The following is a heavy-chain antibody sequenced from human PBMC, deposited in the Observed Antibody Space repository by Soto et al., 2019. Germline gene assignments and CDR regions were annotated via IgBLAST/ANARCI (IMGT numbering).Heavy chain of an antibody. J-gene: IGHJ4*02. CDR1: GYTFINYG. V-gene: IGHV1-18*01. Sequence: QVQLVQSGAEVKKPGASVKVSCKTSGYTFINYGFSWVRQAPGQGLEWMGWISVYNDNAYYAQKFQGRVTMTTDTSTSTAYMELRSLTSDDTAVYYCSLEKYHDYVGGAFDYWGQGTLVTVSS. CDR3: SLEKYHDYVGGAFDY. D-gene: IGHD2-2*01. CDR2: ISVYNDNA.